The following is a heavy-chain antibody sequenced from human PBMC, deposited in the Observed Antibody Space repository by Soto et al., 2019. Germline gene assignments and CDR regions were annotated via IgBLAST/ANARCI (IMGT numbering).Heavy chain of an antibody. CDR3: ASSYGYFLFGLENNWFDP. D-gene: IGHD5-18*01. CDR2: IYYSGST. CDR1: GGSISSGGYY. V-gene: IGHV4-31*03. Sequence: SETLSLTCTVSGGSISSGGYYWSWIRQHPGKGLEWIGYIYYSGSTYYNPSLKSRVTISVDTSKNQFSLKLSSVTAADTAVYYCASSYGYFLFGLENNWFDPWGQGTLVTVSS. J-gene: IGHJ5*02.